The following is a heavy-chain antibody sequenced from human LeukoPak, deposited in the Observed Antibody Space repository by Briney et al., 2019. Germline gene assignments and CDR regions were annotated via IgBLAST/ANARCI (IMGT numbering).Heavy chain of an antibody. D-gene: IGHD3-10*01. CDR1: GFTFSSYW. CDR3: ATSYDYGSGSYYNY. J-gene: IGHJ4*02. CDR2: IKSKTDGGTT. V-gene: IGHV3-15*01. Sequence: GGSLRLSCAASGFTFSSYWMSWVRQAPGKGLEWVGRIKSKTDGGTTDYAAPVKGRFTISRDDSKNTLYLQMNSLKTEDTAVYYCATSYDYGSGSYYNYWGQGTLVTVSS.